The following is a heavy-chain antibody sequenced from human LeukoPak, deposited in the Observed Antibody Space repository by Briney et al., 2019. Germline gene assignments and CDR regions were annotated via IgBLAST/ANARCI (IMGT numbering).Heavy chain of an antibody. Sequence: ASVKVSCKASGYTFTSYDINWVRQATGQGLEWMGWMNPNSGNTGYAQKFQGRVTMTRNTSISTAYMELSSLTSDDTAVYYCGRVAYCGDACYFYFDYWGQGTLVTVSS. CDR1: GYTFTSYD. CDR2: MNPNSGNT. D-gene: IGHD2-21*02. V-gene: IGHV1-8*01. J-gene: IGHJ4*02. CDR3: GRVAYCGDACYFYFDY.